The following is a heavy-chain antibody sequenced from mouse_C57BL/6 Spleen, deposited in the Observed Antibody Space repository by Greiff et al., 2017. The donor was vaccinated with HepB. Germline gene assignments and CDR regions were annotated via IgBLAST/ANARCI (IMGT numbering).Heavy chain of an antibody. CDR2: INPNNGGT. Sequence: VQLQQSGPELVKPGASVKIPCKASGYTFTDYNMDWVKQSHGKSLEWIGDINPNNGGTIYNQKFKGKATLTVDKSSSTAYMELRSLTSEDTAVYYCARSDYYGSSYEGYYAMDYWGQGTSVTVSS. V-gene: IGHV1-18*01. CDR1: GYTFTDYN. J-gene: IGHJ4*01. CDR3: ARSDYYGSSYEGYYAMDY. D-gene: IGHD1-1*01.